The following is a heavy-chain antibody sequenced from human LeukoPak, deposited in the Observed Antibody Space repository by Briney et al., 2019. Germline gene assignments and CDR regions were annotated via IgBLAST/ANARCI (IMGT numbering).Heavy chain of an antibody. CDR3: TKLAVASADS. CDR2: ISPNCSPK. CDR1: GFSFSSYE. D-gene: IGHD6-19*01. Sequence: GSLRLSCAASGFSFSSYEMNWVRQAPGKGLEWVSNISPNCSPKYYADSVKGRFTVSRDNAKNSLYLQMNSLRAGDTGVYYCTKLAVASADSWGQGTLVTVSS. J-gene: IGHJ4*02. V-gene: IGHV3-48*03.